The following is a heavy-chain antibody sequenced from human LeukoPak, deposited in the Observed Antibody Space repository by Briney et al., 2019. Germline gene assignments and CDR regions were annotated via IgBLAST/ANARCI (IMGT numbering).Heavy chain of an antibody. V-gene: IGHV4-39*01. CDR1: GGSISSNNYY. J-gene: IGHJ4*02. CDR3: QSRFLEWLLDY. Sequence: SETLSLTCTVSGGSISSNNYYWGWIRQPPGKGLEWIGSIYYGGYTYYNPSLKSRVTISVDTSKNQFSLKLSSVTAADTAIYYCQSRFLEWLLDYWGQGTLVTVSS. CDR2: IYYGGYT. D-gene: IGHD3-3*01.